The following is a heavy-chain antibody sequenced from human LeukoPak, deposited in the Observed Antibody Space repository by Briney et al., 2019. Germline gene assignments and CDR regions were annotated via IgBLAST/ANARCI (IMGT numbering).Heavy chain of an antibody. D-gene: IGHD1-26*01. Sequence: SETLSLTCTVSGVSINTYYANWIRQAPGKGLEFIGFIYNGGNTNYNPSLKSRATISVDTSNNQSSLRLTSVTAADTAMYYCAAGPWELDFWGQGTLVTVSS. CDR3: AAGPWELDF. CDR2: IYNGGNT. CDR1: GVSINTYY. V-gene: IGHV4-4*09. J-gene: IGHJ4*02.